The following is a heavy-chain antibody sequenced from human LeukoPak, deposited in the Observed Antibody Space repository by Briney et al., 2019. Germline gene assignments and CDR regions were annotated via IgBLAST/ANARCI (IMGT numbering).Heavy chain of an antibody. Sequence: SETLSLTCAVSGYSISSGYYWGWIRQPPGKGLEWIGSFYHSGSTYYNPSLKSRVTISVDTSKNQFSLKLRSVTAADTAVYYCARDTEVGKKVVVAATTGFDPWGQGTLVTVSS. CDR1: GYSISSGYY. CDR3: ARDTEVGKKVVVAATTGFDP. V-gene: IGHV4-38-2*02. D-gene: IGHD2-15*01. CDR2: FYHSGST. J-gene: IGHJ5*02.